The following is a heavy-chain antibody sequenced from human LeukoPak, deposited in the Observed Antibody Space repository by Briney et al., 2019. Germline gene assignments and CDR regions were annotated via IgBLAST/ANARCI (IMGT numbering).Heavy chain of an antibody. D-gene: IGHD3-22*01. J-gene: IGHJ4*02. CDR3: AKASDYYDCSYADY. V-gene: IGHV3-9*01. CDR1: GFTFDDYA. CDR2: ISWNSGSI. Sequence: PGRSLRLSCAASGFTFDDYAMHWVRQAPGKGLEWVSGISWNSGSIGYADSVKGRFTISRDNAKNSLYLQMNSLRAEDTALYYCAKASDYYDCSYADYWGQGTLVTVSS.